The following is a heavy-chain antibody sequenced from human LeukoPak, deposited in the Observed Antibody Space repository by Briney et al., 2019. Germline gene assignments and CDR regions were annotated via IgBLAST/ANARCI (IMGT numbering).Heavy chain of an antibody. V-gene: IGHV3-23*01. CDR3: AKDPNGDYTGTFDI. J-gene: IGHJ3*02. CDR1: QFKFNNFG. D-gene: IGHD4-17*01. Sequence: GGSLRLSCATSQFKFNNFGMTWVRQAPGKGLEWVSSITASGSRAQYADSVQGRFTISRDNSKNTLYLQMNSLRAEDTAVYYCAKDPNGDYTGTFDIWGQGTMVTVSS. CDR2: ITASGSRA.